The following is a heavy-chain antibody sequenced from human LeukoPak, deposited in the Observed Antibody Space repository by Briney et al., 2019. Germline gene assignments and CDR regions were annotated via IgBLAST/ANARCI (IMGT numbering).Heavy chain of an antibody. CDR1: GFTFSSYA. CDR2: IRGSGGGT. J-gene: IGHJ4*02. V-gene: IGHV3-23*01. Sequence: GGSLRLSCAASGFTFSSYAMSWVRQAPGKGLEWVSTIRGSGGGTYYADSVKGRFTTSRDNSKNTLYLQMNILRDEDTALYYCAKAGIGVVGYFDYWGQGTLVTVSS. CDR3: AKAGIGVVGYFDY. D-gene: IGHD6-19*01.